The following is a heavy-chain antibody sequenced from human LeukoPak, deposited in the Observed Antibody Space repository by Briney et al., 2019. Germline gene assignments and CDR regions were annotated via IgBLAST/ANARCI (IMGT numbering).Heavy chain of an antibody. J-gene: IGHJ4*02. Sequence: GGSLRLSCAASGFTFSSYAMHWVRQAPGKGLEWVSSISSSSSNIYYADSVKGRFTISRDNAKNSLYLQMNSLRVEDTAVYYCARCTTGRTFGSLREIKRSREIDYWGQGTLVTVSS. V-gene: IGHV3-21*01. D-gene: IGHD1-1*01. CDR3: ARCTTGRTFGSLREIKRSREIDY. CDR2: ISSSSSNI. CDR1: GFTFSSYA.